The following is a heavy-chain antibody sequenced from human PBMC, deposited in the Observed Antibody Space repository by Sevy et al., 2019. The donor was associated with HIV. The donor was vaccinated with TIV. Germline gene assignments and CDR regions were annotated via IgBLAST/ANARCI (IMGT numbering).Heavy chain of an antibody. Sequence: GGSLRVSFAASGFTFSTYNMNWVRQAPGKGLEWVSSITDSSNYIYHADSVKGRFTISRDNAKNSLYLQMNSLRAEDTAVYFCARDRRTLNYYGSSGYNYYFDYRGQGTLVTVSS. CDR2: ITDSSNYI. D-gene: IGHD3-22*01. J-gene: IGHJ4*02. CDR1: GFTFSTYN. CDR3: ARDRRTLNYYGSSGYNYYFDY. V-gene: IGHV3-21*01.